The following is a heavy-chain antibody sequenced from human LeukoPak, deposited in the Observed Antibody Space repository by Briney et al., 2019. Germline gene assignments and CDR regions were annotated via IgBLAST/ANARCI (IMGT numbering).Heavy chain of an antibody. D-gene: IGHD2-15*01. CDR1: GYTFTNYA. CDR3: ARERWHCRVNCYSVYYYALDA. CDR2: INPGNGDT. Sequence: ASVKVSCTGSGYTFTNYAVHWVRQAPGQRLEWLGWINPGNGDTKYSQNFQGRVTVTSDTSAATAYVELNSLTSEDTAVYYCARERWHCRVNCYSVYYYALDAWGQGTTVTVSS. V-gene: IGHV1-3*01. J-gene: IGHJ6*02.